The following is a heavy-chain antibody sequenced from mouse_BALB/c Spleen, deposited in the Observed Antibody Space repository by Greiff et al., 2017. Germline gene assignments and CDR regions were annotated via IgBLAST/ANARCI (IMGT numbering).Heavy chain of an antibody. J-gene: IGHJ3*01. V-gene: IGHV5-4*02. CDR1: GFTFSDYY. Sequence: EVHLVESGGGLVKPGGSLKLSCAASGFTFSDYYMYWVRQTPEKRLEWVATISDGGSYTYYPDSVKGRFTISRDNAKNNLYLQMSSLKSEDTAMYYCARGTMITTAPAYWGQGTLVTVSA. CDR3: ARGTMITTAPAY. D-gene: IGHD2-4*01. CDR2: ISDGGSYT.